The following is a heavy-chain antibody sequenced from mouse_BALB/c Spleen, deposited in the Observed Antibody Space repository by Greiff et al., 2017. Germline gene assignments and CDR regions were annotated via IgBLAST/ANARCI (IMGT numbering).Heavy chain of an antibody. CDR1: GFTFSSYA. J-gene: IGHJ4*01. V-gene: IGHV5-9-4*01. D-gene: IGHD3-1*01. CDR2: ISSGGSYT. Sequence: EVHLVESGGGLVKPGGSLKLSCAASGFTFSSYAMSWVRQSPEKRLEWVAEISSGGSYTYYPDTVTGRFTISRDNAKNTLYLEMSSLRSEDTAMYYCARRHHYAMDYWGQGTSVTVSS. CDR3: ARRHHYAMDY.